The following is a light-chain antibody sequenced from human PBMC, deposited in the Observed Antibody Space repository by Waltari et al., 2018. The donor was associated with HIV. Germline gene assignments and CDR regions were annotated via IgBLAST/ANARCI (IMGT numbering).Light chain of an antibody. J-gene: IGKJ5*01. CDR2: GAS. CDR1: QTIKRN. V-gene: IGKV1-39*01. CDR3: QQTYSAPHT. Sequence: DIQVTQSPSSLSVSVGDRVTIPCRASQTIKRNLNWYQQTPGKAPKLLSFGASTLQSGVPSRFSGSGSETDFILTVFSLQPEDFATYYCQQTYSAPHTFGQGTRLEIK.